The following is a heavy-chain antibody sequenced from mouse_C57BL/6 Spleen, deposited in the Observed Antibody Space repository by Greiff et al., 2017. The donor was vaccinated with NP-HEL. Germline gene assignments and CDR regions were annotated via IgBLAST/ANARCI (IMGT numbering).Heavy chain of an antibody. CDR3: ARAGTGTGFAY. J-gene: IGHJ3*01. V-gene: IGHV1-4*01. CDR2: INPSSGYT. Sequence: VQLQQSGAELARPGASVKMSCKASGYTFTSYTMHWVKQRPGPGLEWIGYINPSSGYTKYNQKFKDKATLTADKSSSTAYMQLSSLTSEDSAVYYCARAGTGTGFAYWGQGTLVTVSA. CDR1: GYTFTSYT. D-gene: IGHD4-1*01.